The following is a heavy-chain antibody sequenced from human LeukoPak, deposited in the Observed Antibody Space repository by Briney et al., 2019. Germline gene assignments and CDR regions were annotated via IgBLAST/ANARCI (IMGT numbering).Heavy chain of an antibody. Sequence: SETLSLTCTVSGGSISSGDYSWSWIRQPPGKGLEWIGYIYYSGSTYYNPSLKSRVTISVDTSKNQFSLKLSSVTAADTAVYYCARGILRRNNWFDPWGQGTLVTVSS. J-gene: IGHJ5*02. CDR2: IYYSGST. CDR3: ARGILRRNNWFDP. CDR1: GGSISSGDYS. V-gene: IGHV4-30-4*01. D-gene: IGHD3-9*01.